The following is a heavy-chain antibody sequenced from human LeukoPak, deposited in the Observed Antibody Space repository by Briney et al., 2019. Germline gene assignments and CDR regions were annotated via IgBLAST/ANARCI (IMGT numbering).Heavy chain of an antibody. D-gene: IGHD2-2*01. J-gene: IGHJ6*03. CDR1: GYTFTSYD. CDR3: ASSPLIVVPAAIEVPYYYYMDV. V-gene: IGHV1-8*01. CDR2: MNPNSGNT. Sequence: EASVKVSCKASGYTFTSYDINWVRQATGQGLEWMGWMNPNSGNTGYAQKFQGRVTITTDESTSTAYMELSSLRSEDTAVYYCASSPLIVVPAAIEVPYYYYMDVWGKGTTVTVSS.